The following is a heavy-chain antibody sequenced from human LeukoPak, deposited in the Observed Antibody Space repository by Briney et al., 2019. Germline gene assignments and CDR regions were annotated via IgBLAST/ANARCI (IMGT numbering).Heavy chain of an antibody. CDR1: GGSMSSYY. V-gene: IGHV4-59*12. D-gene: IGHD5-18*01. CDR3: ARDETFSYGSFGH. J-gene: IGHJ4*02. Sequence: PSETLSLTCTVSGGSMSSYYWSWIRQPPGKGLEWIGHIYYSGSTNYNPSLKSRVTISVDTSKNQFSLKLSSVTAADTAVYYCARDETFSYGSFGHWGQGTLVTVSS. CDR2: IYYSGST.